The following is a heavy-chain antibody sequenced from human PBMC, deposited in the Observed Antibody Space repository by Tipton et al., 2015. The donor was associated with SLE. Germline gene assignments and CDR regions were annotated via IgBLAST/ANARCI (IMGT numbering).Heavy chain of an antibody. V-gene: IGHV4-28*02. CDR3: AIAVAGTLFFDY. J-gene: IGHJ4*02. Sequence: TLSLTCNVSGYSIRNGYYWGWIRQPPGKGLEWIGHIYYGGTIYYNPSLKSRVTMSIDTSKNQFSLKLSSVTDVDTAVYYCAIAVAGTLFFDYWGQGALVTVSS. D-gene: IGHD6-19*01. CDR1: GYSIRNGYY. CDR2: IYYGGTI.